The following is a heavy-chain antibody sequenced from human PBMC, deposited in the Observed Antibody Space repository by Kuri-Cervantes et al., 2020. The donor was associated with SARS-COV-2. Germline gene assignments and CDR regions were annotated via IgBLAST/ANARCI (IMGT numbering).Heavy chain of an antibody. CDR1: GFTFSSYA. D-gene: IGHD1-26*01. V-gene: IGHV3-30-3*02. Sequence: GGSLRLSCAASGFTFSSYAMHWVRQAPGKGLEWVAVISYDGSNKYYADSVKGRFTISRDNSKHTLYLQMNSLRAEYTAVYYCPNEWDDAFDIWGQGTMVTVSS. J-gene: IGHJ3*02. CDR3: PNEWDDAFDI. CDR2: ISYDGSNK.